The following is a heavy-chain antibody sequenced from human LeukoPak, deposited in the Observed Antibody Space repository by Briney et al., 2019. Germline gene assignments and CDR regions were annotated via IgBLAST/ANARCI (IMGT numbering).Heavy chain of an antibody. D-gene: IGHD3-22*01. CDR2: VIPILAIS. V-gene: IGHV1-69*04. Sequence: SVKVSCKASGGTFSSYGITWVRQAPGQGLEWMGRVIPILAISNYAQMFQDRVTITADKSTSTTYMELSSLRSEDTAVYFCARTNYYDSSGSQGPGTFYYGLDVWGQGTTVTVSS. CDR3: ARTNYYDSSGSQGPGTFYYGLDV. CDR1: GGTFSSYG. J-gene: IGHJ6*02.